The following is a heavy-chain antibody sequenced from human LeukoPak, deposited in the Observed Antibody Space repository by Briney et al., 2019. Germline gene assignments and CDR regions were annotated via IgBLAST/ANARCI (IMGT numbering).Heavy chain of an antibody. V-gene: IGHV3-9*01. CDR3: AKDRSGWDKTFDY. D-gene: IGHD6-19*01. Sequence: GRSLRLSCAASGFTFDDYAMHWVRQAPGEGLEWVSGISWNSGSIAYADSVKGRFTISRDNAKNSLYLQMNSLRAEDTALYYCAKDRSGWDKTFDYWGQGTLVTVSS. CDR1: GFTFDDYA. CDR2: ISWNSGSI. J-gene: IGHJ4*02.